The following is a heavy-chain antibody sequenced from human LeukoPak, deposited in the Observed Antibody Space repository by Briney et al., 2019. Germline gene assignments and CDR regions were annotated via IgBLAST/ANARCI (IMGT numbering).Heavy chain of an antibody. CDR1: GGTFSSYA. D-gene: IGHD5-12*01. J-gene: IGHJ4*02. CDR2: IIPIFGTA. CDR3: ASGRVDVVATIGPPFDY. V-gene: IGHV1-69*05. Sequence: ASVKVSCKASGGTFSSYAISWVRQAPGQGLDWMGGIIPIFGTANYAQKFQGRITITTDESTSTAYMELSSLRSEDTAVYYCASGRVDVVATIGPPFDYWGQGTLVTVSS.